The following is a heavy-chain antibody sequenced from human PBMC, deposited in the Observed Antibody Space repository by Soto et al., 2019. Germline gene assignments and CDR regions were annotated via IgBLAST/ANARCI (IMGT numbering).Heavy chain of an antibody. CDR3: ARDGGGYSYGYDYYYGMDV. J-gene: IGHJ6*02. CDR1: GFTFSSYS. V-gene: IGHV3-21*01. D-gene: IGHD5-18*01. Sequence: EVQLVESGGGLVKPGGSLRLSCAASGFTFSSYSMNWVRQAPGKALEWVSSISSSSSYIYYADSVKGRFTISRDNAKNSLYLQMNSLRAEDTAVYYCARDGGGYSYGYDYYYGMDVWGQGTTVTVSS. CDR2: ISSSSSYI.